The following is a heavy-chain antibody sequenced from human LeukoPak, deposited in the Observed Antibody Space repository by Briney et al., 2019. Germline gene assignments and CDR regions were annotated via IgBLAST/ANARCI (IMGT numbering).Heavy chain of an antibody. D-gene: IGHD6-19*01. CDR3: ARDGLIAVAGSYFDY. CDR1: GGTFSSYA. CDR2: IIPILGIA. V-gene: IGHV1-69*04. J-gene: IGHJ4*02. Sequence: ASVKVSCKASGGTFSSYATRWVRQAPGQGLEWMGRIIPILGIANYAQKFQGRVTITADKSTSTAYMELSSLRSEDTAVCYCARDGLIAVAGSYFDYWGQGTLVTVSS.